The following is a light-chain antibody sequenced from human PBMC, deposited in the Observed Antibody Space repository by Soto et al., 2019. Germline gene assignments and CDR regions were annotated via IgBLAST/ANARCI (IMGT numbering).Light chain of an antibody. CDR2: DVS. CDR1: SSDVGGYNY. CDR3: SSYTSSSTVV. V-gene: IGLV2-14*01. Sequence: QSALTQPASVSGSPGQSITISCTGTSSDVGGYNYVSWYQQHPGKAPKLMIYDVSNRPSGVSNRFSGSKAGNTASLTTSGRQAEDEADYYCSSYTSSSTVVFGGGTKLTVL. J-gene: IGLJ2*01.